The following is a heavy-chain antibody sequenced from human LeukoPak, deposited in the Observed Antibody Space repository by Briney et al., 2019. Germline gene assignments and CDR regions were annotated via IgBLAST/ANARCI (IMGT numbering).Heavy chain of an antibody. Sequence: GGSLRLSCAASGFTVSSNYMSWVRQAPGKGLEWVSVIYSGGSTYYADSVKGRFTIYRDNSKNTLYLQMNSLRAEDTAVYYCARDLRGGYQDDYWGQGALVTVSS. CDR2: IYSGGST. CDR1: GFTVSSNY. CDR3: ARDLRGGYQDDY. J-gene: IGHJ4*02. V-gene: IGHV3-66*02. D-gene: IGHD3-22*01.